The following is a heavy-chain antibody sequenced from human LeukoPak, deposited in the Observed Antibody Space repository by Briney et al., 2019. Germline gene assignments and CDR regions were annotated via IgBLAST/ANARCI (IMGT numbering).Heavy chain of an antibody. Sequence: GGSLRLSCAASGFTFSSYAMSWVRQAPGKGLEWVSAISGSGGSTYYADSVKGRFTISRDNSKNTLYLQMNSLRAEDTAVYYCAKAAMATIVSYYYYYMDVWGKGTTVTVSS. CDR1: GFTFSSYA. V-gene: IGHV3-23*01. D-gene: IGHD5-24*01. CDR2: ISGSGGST. CDR3: AKAAMATIVSYYYYYMDV. J-gene: IGHJ6*03.